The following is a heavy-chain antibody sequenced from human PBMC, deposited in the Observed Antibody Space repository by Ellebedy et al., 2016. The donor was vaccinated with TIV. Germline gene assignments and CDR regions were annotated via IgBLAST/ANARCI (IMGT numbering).Heavy chain of an antibody. CDR3: GRAGEPGPFAYYYYGMDD. D-gene: IGHD1-1*01. V-gene: IGHV3-23*01. CDR1: GFPFSTYA. Sequence: GESLKIPCEAPGFPFSTYAMCCVRQPPGIGLEWVSTINRYTPYYADSVKGRFTVARDNANKSLHLQMNRLRGDDTAVYYCGRAGEPGPFAYYYYGMDDWGQGTTVTVSS. CDR2: INRYTP. J-gene: IGHJ6*02.